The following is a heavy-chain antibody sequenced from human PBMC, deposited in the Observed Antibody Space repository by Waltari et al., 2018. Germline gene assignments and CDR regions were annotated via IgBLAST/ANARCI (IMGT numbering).Heavy chain of an antibody. CDR2: INTDGVTK. CDR1: GFPFRAYW. CDR3: ARLSRHLDHTLDL. J-gene: IGHJ6*02. V-gene: IGHV3-74*01. Sequence: EVQLMESGGRSVQIGGSLTLSCAASGFPFRAYWMHWVRQAPGKGPLWVSHINTDGVTKSHADSVRGRFTISRDNAKQTLYLQMNSLRADDTAVYYCARLSRHLDHTLDLWGQGTTVTVSS.